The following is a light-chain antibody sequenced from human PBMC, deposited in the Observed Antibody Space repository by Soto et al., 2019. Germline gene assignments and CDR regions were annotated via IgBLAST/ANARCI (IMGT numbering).Light chain of an antibody. CDR2: DDS. J-gene: IGLJ2*01. CDR1: VIGSIS. Sequence: SYELTQPPSVSVAPGQTASITCGGNVIGSISVHWYQQKPRQAPVLVVFDDSDRPSGIPERFSGSNSRNTATLTISRVEAGDEADYYCQVWDSSSDHVIFGGGTKLTVL. V-gene: IGLV3-21*02. CDR3: QVWDSSSDHVI.